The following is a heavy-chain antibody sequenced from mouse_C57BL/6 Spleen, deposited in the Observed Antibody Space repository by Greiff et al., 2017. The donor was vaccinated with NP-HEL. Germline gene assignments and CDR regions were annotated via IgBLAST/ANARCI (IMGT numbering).Heavy chain of an antibody. D-gene: IGHD2-5*01. CDR1: GFTFSDYG. CDR3: ARPYSNYVMDY. J-gene: IGHJ4*01. Sequence: DVKLVESGGGLVKPGGSLKLSCAASGFTFSDYGMHWVRQAPEKGLEWVAYISSGSSTIYYADTVKGRFTISRDNAKNTLFLQMTSLRSEDTAMYYCARPYSNYVMDYWGQGTSVTVSS. CDR2: ISSGSSTI. V-gene: IGHV5-17*01.